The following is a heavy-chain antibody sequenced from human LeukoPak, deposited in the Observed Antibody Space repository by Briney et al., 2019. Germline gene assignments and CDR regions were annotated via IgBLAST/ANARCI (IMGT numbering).Heavy chain of an antibody. Sequence: GGSLRLSYAVSGFTFSDYWMTWVRQAPGKGLEWVANINQDGSEKYYVDSVEGRFTISRDSVKNSLYLQMTSVRADDTAMYYCAKDHCSSTSCYKTHFDYWGQGTLVTVSS. CDR3: AKDHCSSTSCYKTHFDY. CDR2: INQDGSEK. V-gene: IGHV3-7*01. J-gene: IGHJ4*02. CDR1: GFTFSDYW. D-gene: IGHD2-2*02.